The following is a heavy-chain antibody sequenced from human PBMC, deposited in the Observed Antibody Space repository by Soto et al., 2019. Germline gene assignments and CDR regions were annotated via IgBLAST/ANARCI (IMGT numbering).Heavy chain of an antibody. CDR2: ISGSGGST. J-gene: IGHJ4*02. CDR3: AKNTYDFWSGYYFPFDY. Sequence: PGGSLRLSCAASGFTFNNYAMSWVRQAPGKGLEWVSAISGSGGSTYYADSVKGRFTISRDNPKNTLYLQMNSLRAEDTAVYYCAKNTYDFWSGYYFPFDYWGQGALVTVSS. CDR1: GFTFNNYA. V-gene: IGHV3-23*01. D-gene: IGHD3-3*01.